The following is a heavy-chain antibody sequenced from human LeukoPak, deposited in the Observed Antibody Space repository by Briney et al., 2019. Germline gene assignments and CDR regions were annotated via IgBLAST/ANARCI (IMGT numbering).Heavy chain of an antibody. J-gene: IGHJ3*02. V-gene: IGHV3-7*01. Sequence: PGGSLRLSCAASGFTFTNYFMTWVRQAPGKGLEWVANIKQDASEKYYVDSVKGRFTISRDNAKNSVYLEMSSLTVEDTAVYYCAQPPVYNPDAFDIWGQGTMVTVSS. D-gene: IGHD1-1*01. CDR3: AQPPVYNPDAFDI. CDR1: GFTFTNYF. CDR2: IKQDASEK.